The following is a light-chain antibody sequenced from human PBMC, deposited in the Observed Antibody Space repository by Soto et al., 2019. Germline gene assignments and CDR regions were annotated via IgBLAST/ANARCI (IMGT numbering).Light chain of an antibody. Sequence: DIQVTQSPSSLSASLGDRVSITCRASRDIRNYLAWYQQKPGQVPRLLISGASNLHSGVPSRFSGSRSGTDFTLNISSLQPEDIETYFCQKYDTAPLTFGGGTKVDIK. CDR3: QKYDTAPLT. V-gene: IGKV1-27*01. CDR2: GAS. CDR1: RDIRNY. J-gene: IGKJ4*01.